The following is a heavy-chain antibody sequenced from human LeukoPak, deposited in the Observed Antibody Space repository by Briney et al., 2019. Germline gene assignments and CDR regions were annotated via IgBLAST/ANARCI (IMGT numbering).Heavy chain of an antibody. Sequence: GGSLRLSCAASGFTFDTYGMHWVRQAPGKGLEWLAFIRNGGSDKYYADSVKGRFTISRDNSKNTLYLQMNSLRAEDTAVYYCAKKFLGEFHYWGQGTLVTVSS. CDR2: IRNGGSDK. D-gene: IGHD1-26*01. CDR3: AKKFLGEFHY. CDR1: GFTFDTYG. V-gene: IGHV3-30*02. J-gene: IGHJ4*02.